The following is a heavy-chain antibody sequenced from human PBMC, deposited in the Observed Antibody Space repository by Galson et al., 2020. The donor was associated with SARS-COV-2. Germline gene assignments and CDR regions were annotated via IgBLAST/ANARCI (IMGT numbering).Heavy chain of an antibody. D-gene: IGHD4-17*01. J-gene: IGHJ4*02. CDR3: ARGTVTFDY. Sequence: GESLKISCGAPGFIFSNHWMSWVPQAPGKGLEWVANIKQDESEKHYVDSVKGRFTISRDNAKSSVYLQLNSLRVEDTAVYYCARGTVTFDYWGQGALVTVSS. CDR2: IKQDESEK. V-gene: IGHV3-7*01. CDR1: GFIFSNHW.